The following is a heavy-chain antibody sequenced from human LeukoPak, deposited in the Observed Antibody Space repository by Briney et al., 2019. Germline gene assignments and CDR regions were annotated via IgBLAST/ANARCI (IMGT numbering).Heavy chain of an antibody. V-gene: IGHV3-66*01. CDR2: IYSGGST. D-gene: IGHD3-16*01. Sequence: PGGSLRLSCAASGVTVSSNYMSWVRQAPGKGLEWVSVIYSGGSTYYADSVKGRFTISRDNSKNTLYLQMNSLRAEDTAVYYCARDRRGGYFDYWGQGTLVTVSS. J-gene: IGHJ4*02. CDR3: ARDRRGGYFDY. CDR1: GVTVSSNY.